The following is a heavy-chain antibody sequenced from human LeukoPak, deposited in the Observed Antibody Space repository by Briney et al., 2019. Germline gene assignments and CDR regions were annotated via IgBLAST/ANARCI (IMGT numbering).Heavy chain of an antibody. D-gene: IGHD3-22*01. Sequence: PSETLSLTCAVYGGSFSGHYWSWIRQPPGKGLEWIGEINQSGSTNYNPSLKSRVTMSVDTSKNQVSLHLNSVTPEGTAVYYCAREVGDYDSRGRAFYFDTWGQGTLVTVSS. J-gene: IGHJ4*02. CDR3: AREVGDYDSRGRAFYFDT. CDR1: GGSFSGHY. V-gene: IGHV4-34*01. CDR2: INQSGST.